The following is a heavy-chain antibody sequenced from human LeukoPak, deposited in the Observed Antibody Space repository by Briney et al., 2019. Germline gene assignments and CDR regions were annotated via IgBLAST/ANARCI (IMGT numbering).Heavy chain of an antibody. D-gene: IGHD1-26*01. J-gene: IGHJ4*02. CDR3: AXXXQIVAATGSFDF. CDR2: IYYTGTT. CDR1: GGSISSYY. Sequence: PSETLSLTCTVSGGSISSYYWSWIRQPPGRGLEWIGYIYYTGTTKYNPSLNSRVPISVDTSKNQLSLRLNSVTAPYTAGYYCAXXXQIVAATGSFDFWGQGTLVTVSS. V-gene: IGHV4-59*08.